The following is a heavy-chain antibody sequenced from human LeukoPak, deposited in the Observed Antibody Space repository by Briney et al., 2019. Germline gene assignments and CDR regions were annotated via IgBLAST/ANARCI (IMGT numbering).Heavy chain of an antibody. V-gene: IGHV3-23*01. Sequence: GGSLRLSCAASGFTFSDYYMSWLRQAPGKGLEWVSAISGSGGSTYYADSVKGRFTISRDNSKNTLYLQMNSLRAEDTAVYYCAKDSRGPPDYWGQGTLVTVSS. CDR2: ISGSGGST. J-gene: IGHJ4*02. CDR1: GFTFSDYY. CDR3: AKDSRGPPDY.